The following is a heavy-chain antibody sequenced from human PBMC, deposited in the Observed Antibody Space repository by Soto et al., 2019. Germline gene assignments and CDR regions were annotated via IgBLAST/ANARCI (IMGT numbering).Heavy chain of an antibody. V-gene: IGHV3-30*18. CDR3: AKDIPTIHYYYYGMDV. CDR1: GFTFSSYG. D-gene: IGHD3-10*01. CDR2: ISYDGSNK. Sequence: QPGGSLRLSCAASGFTFSSYGMHWVRQAPGKGLEWVAVISYDGSNKYYADSVKGRLTISRDNSKNTLYLQMNSLRAEDTAVYYCAKDIPTIHYYYYGMDVWGQGTTVTVSS. J-gene: IGHJ6*02.